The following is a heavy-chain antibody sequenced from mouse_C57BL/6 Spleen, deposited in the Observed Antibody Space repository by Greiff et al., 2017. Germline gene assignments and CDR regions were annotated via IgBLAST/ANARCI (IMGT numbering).Heavy chain of an antibody. CDR2: IWSDGST. Sequence: VKVVESGPGLVAPSQSLSITCTVSGFSLTSYGVHWVRQPPGKGLEWLVVIWSDGSTTYNSALKSRLSISKDNSKSQVFLKMNSLQTDDTAMYYCARQIYYGNSPYAMDYWGQGTSVTVSS. D-gene: IGHD2-1*01. CDR3: ARQIYYGNSPYAMDY. V-gene: IGHV2-6-1*01. CDR1: GFSLTSYG. J-gene: IGHJ4*01.